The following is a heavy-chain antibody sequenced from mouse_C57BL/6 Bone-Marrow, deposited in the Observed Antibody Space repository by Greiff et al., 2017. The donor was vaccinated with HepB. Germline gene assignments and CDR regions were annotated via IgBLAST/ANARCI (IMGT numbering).Heavy chain of an antibody. CDR3: TTCYYYGSSYFDV. J-gene: IGHJ1*03. CDR2: IDPENGDT. V-gene: IGHV14-4*01. D-gene: IGHD1-1*01. Sequence: EVKLVESGAELVRPGASVKLSCTASGFNIKDDYMHWVKQRPEQGLEWIGWIDPENGDTEYASKFQGKATITADTSSNTAYLQLSSLTSEDTAVYYCTTCYYYGSSYFDVWGTGTTVTVAS. CDR1: GFNIKDDY.